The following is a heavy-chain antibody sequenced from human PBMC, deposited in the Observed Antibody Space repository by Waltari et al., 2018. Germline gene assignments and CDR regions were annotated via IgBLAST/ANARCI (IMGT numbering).Heavy chain of an antibody. CDR3: AREDRYSSAWSAIDY. V-gene: IGHV3-30*03. J-gene: IGHJ4*02. Sequence: QVQLVESGGGVVQPGRSLRLSCSASGFTFSSHAMHWVRQAPGKGLEWVAVISYDGRNKFYADSVKGRLSISRDNSKKTLDLQMSSLRPEDTAVYYCAREDRYSSAWSAIDYWGQGTLVIVSS. D-gene: IGHD6-19*01. CDR2: ISYDGRNK. CDR1: GFTFSSHA.